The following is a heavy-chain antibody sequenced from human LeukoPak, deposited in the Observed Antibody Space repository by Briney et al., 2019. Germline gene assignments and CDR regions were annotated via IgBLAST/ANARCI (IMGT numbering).Heavy chain of an antibody. CDR2: INPSGGSI. Sequence: ASVKVSCKASGHIFTSYYMYWVRQAPGQGLEWMGIINPSGGSIRYAQKFQGRVTMTRDTSTSTVYMELSSLRSEDTAMYYCARTFYYGSGRARYMDVWGKGTTVTVSS. D-gene: IGHD3-10*01. J-gene: IGHJ6*03. CDR1: GHIFTSYY. V-gene: IGHV1-46*01. CDR3: ARTFYYGSGRARYMDV.